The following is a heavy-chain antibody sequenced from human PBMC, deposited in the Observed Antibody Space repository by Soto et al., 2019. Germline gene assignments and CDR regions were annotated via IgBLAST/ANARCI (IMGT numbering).Heavy chain of an antibody. V-gene: IGHV3-66*01. Sequence: SGGSLRLSCVASGFTVSSKYMSWVRQAPGKGLEWVSVAYSGGSTYSADSVKGRFSISRDNSKNTLYLHMNSLTAEDTAVYFCAIEGAGPETTIYYALDVWGQGTTVTVSS. J-gene: IGHJ6*02. CDR1: GFTVSSKY. D-gene: IGHD1-7*01. CDR3: AIEGAGPETTIYYALDV. CDR2: AYSGGST.